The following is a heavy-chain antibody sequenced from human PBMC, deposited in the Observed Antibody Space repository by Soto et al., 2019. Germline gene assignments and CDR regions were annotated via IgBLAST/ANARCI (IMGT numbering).Heavy chain of an antibody. Sequence: EVQLVESGGGLVQPGGSLRLSCAAAGFTFADYDMHWVRQVPGKGLEWVSGISWNRGSIGYADSVKGRFTISRDNAKNSLYLQMNSLRVEDQALYYCAKSSGWYQLFDHWGKGTLVTVAS. CDR2: ISWNRGSI. J-gene: IGHJ4*02. CDR3: AKSSGWYQLFDH. CDR1: GFTFADYD. V-gene: IGHV3-9*01. D-gene: IGHD6-19*01.